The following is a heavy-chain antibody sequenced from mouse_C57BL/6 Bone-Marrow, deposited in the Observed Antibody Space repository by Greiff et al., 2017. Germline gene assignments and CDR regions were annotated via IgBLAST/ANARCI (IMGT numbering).Heavy chain of an antibody. J-gene: IGHJ1*03. CDR2: INPNNGGT. D-gene: IGHD1-1*01. CDR1: GYTFTDYY. V-gene: IGHV1-26*01. CDR3: ARNHYYGSSHWYFDV. Sequence: VQLQQSGPELVKPGASVKISCKASGYTFTDYYMNWVKQSHGKSLEWIGDINPNNGGTSYNQKFKGKATLTVDKSSSTAYMELRSLTSEDSAVYYCARNHYYGSSHWYFDVWGTGTTVTVSS.